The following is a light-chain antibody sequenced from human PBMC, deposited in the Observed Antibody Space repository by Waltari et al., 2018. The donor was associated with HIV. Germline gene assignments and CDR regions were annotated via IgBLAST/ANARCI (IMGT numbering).Light chain of an antibody. J-gene: IGLJ2*01. V-gene: IGLV2-23*02. CDR2: EVS. CDR1: SIAVATSKL. CDR3: CSYVSNVI. Sequence: SALTQPASVSGSPGQSITTSCTRTSIAVATSKLVSWYQQHPGKAPKLMIYEVSKRPSGVSDRFSGSKSGDTTSLTSSGLQAEDEADYFCCSYVSNVIFGGGTKLTVL.